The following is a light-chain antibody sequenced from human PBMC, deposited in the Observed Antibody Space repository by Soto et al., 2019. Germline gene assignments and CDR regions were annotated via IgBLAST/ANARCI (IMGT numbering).Light chain of an antibody. CDR1: QSVLYSSNNKNY. J-gene: IGKJ4*01. CDR2: WAS. CDR3: QQYYSFPLT. V-gene: IGKV4-1*01. Sequence: DIVMTQSPDSLAVSRGERATINCRSSQSVLYSSNNKNYLAWYQQKPGQPPKLLIYWASTRESGVPDRFSGSGSGTEVTLTISSLQAEDVAVHYCQQYYSFPLTFGGGTKVEIK.